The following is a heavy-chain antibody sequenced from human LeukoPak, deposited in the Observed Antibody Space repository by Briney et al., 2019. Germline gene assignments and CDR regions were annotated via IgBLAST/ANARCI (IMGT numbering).Heavy chain of an antibody. Sequence: PGGSLRLSCAASGFTFSSYWMSWVRQAPGKGLEWVSYISSSGNTTYNADSVKGRFSTTRDNAKNSLYLQMNSLRAEDTAVYYCARDGGSAWFLDYWGQGTLVTVSS. V-gene: IGHV3-48*04. CDR3: ARDGGSAWFLDY. CDR1: GFTFSSYW. D-gene: IGHD6-19*01. CDR2: ISSSGNTT. J-gene: IGHJ4*02.